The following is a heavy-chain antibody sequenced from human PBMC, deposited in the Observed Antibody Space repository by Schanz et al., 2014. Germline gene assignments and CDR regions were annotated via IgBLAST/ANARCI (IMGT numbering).Heavy chain of an antibody. CDR3: AGKIVATIGGYYDT. CDR1: GFTFSSYA. J-gene: IGHJ4*02. V-gene: IGHV3-23*04. CDR2: ISGSGGSS. Sequence: EVQLAESGGGLVQPGGSLRLSCAASGFTFSSYAMRWVRQAPGKGLEWVSAISGSGGSSYYADSVKGRFTIARDNSKSTLYLKMISLRAKDTAVYDCAGKIVATIGGYYDTWGQGTLVIVSS. D-gene: IGHD5-12*01.